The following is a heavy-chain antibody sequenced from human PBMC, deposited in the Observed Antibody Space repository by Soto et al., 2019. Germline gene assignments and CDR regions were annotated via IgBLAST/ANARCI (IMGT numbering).Heavy chain of an antibody. CDR2: ISSDGNNQ. CDR1: GFTSSSFV. CDR3: AKERGVLDAFDI. Sequence: QVQLVESGGGVVQPGRSLRLSCAASGFTSSSFVIHWVRQAPGKGLEWLAVISSDGNNQYYADSVKGRFTISRDNSKNTLVLQVNSLRAEDTAVYFCAKERGVLDAFDIWGQGTMVTVSS. J-gene: IGHJ3*02. V-gene: IGHV3-30*18. D-gene: IGHD3-10*01.